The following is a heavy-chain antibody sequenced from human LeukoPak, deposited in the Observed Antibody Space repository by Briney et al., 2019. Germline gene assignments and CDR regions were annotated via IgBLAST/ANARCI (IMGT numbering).Heavy chain of an antibody. CDR3: TRGGYSYGLADAFDI. CDR1: GFTFSGST. D-gene: IGHD5-18*01. V-gene: IGHV3-73*01. J-gene: IGHJ3*02. Sequence: PGGSLRLSCAASGFTFSGSTMHWVRQASGKGLEWVGRVRSKADTYATAYTPSMKGRFTISREDSRNTAYLQMNSLKTDDTAVYYCTRGGYSYGLADAFDIWGQGTMVTVSS. CDR2: VRSKADTYAT.